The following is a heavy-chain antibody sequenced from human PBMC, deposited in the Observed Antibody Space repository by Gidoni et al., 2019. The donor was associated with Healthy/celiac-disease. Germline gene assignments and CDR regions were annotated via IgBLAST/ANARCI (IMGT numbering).Heavy chain of an antibody. J-gene: IGHJ4*02. Sequence: EVQLVASGGGLVQPGRSLRLSCTASGFTFGDYAMSWVRQAPGKGLEWVGFIRSKAYGGTTEYAASVKGRFTISRDDSKSIAYLQMNSLKTEDTAVYYCTTIKGSGRGCFDYWGQGTLVTVSS. CDR3: TTIKGSGRGCFDY. V-gene: IGHV3-49*04. CDR1: GFTFGDYA. D-gene: IGHD3-10*01. CDR2: IRSKAYGGTT.